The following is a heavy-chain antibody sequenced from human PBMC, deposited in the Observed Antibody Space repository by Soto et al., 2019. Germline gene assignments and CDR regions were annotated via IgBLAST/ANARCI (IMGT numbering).Heavy chain of an antibody. V-gene: IGHV3-23*01. CDR3: AKGRIAAAGRSAWFDP. CDR1: GFTFSSYA. D-gene: IGHD6-13*01. CDR2: ISGSGGST. Sequence: GGSLRLSCAASGFTFSSYAMSWVRQAPGKGLEWVSAISGSGGSTYYADSVKGRFTISRDNSKNTLYLQMNSLRAEDTAVYYCAKGRIAAAGRSAWFDPWGQGTLVTVSS. J-gene: IGHJ5*02.